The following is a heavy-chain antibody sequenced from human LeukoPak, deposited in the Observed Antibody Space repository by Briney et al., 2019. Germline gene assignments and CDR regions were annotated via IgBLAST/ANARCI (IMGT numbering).Heavy chain of an antibody. V-gene: IGHV3-23*01. CDR2: IRGSGGST. J-gene: IGHJ4*02. CDR3: AKVYDYVWGSYREYFDY. CDR1: GFTFSSYG. D-gene: IGHD3-16*02. Sequence: GGSLRLSCAASGFTFSSYGRSGVRRPPGRGWEGGSAIRGSGGSTYYADSVKGRFTISRDNSKNTLYLQMNSLRAEDTAVYYCAKVYDYVWGSYREYFDYWGQGTLVTVSS.